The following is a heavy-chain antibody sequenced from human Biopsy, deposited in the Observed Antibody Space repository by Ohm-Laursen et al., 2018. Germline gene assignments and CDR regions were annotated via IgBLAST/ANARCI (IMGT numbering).Heavy chain of an antibody. D-gene: IGHD3-22*01. Sequence: GASVKVSCKASSYTFTDYNIHWMRQAPGQGLEWMGTINPRSGNTGYSQKFQVRVTMTTDTSTSTVYMELSSLSSEDTAVYYCAKNYDPLYYDTSGLFDYWGQGTLVTVSS. CDR3: AKNYDPLYYDTSGLFDY. CDR1: SYTFTDYN. V-gene: IGHV1-46*01. J-gene: IGHJ4*02. CDR2: INPRSGNT.